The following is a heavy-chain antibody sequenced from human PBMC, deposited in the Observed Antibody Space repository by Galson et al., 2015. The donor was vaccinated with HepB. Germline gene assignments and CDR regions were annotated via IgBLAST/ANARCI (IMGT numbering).Heavy chain of an antibody. D-gene: IGHD3-3*01. CDR3: ARVREWSDLYYYYYYMDV. J-gene: IGHJ6*03. CDR1: GGSISSSSYY. CDR2: IYYSGST. V-gene: IGHV4-39*07. Sequence: TLSLTCTVSGGSISSSSYYWGWIRQPPGKGLEWIGSIYYSGSTYYNPSLKSRVTISVDTSKNQFSLKLSSVTAADTAVYYCARVREWSDLYYYYYYMDVWGKGTTVTVSS.